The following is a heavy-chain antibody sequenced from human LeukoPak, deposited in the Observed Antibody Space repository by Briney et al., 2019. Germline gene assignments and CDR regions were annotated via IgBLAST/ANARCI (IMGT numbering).Heavy chain of an antibody. CDR2: IYYSGST. D-gene: IGHD3-22*01. CDR1: GGSISSYY. J-gene: IGHJ2*01. V-gene: IGHV4-59*01. CDR3: ARRLDSSGYYSHWYFDL. Sequence: PSQTLSLTCTVSGGSISSYYWSWIRQPPGKGLEWIGYIYYSGSTNYNPSLKSRVTISVDTSKNQFSLKLSSVTAADTAVYYCARRLDSSGYYSHWYFDLWGRGTLVTVSS.